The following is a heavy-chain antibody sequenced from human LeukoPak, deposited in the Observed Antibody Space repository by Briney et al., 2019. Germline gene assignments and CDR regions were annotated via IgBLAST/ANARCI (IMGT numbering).Heavy chain of an antibody. CDR3: ARQRWIQLWFFDY. D-gene: IGHD5-18*01. J-gene: IGHJ4*02. Sequence: PGGSLRLSCAASGLTFSSYWMSCVRQAPGKGLEWVANIKQDGTEKNYVDSVKGRFTISRDNARNSLYLQMNSLRAEDTAVYYCARQRWIQLWFFDYWGQGTLVTVSS. CDR1: GLTFSSYW. V-gene: IGHV3-7*05. CDR2: IKQDGTEK.